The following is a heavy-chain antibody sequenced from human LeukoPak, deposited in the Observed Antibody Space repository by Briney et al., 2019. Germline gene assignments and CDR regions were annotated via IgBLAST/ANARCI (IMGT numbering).Heavy chain of an antibody. V-gene: IGHV1-24*01. J-gene: IGHJ6*02. D-gene: IGHD3-10*01. CDR3: ATDYKRPPYYYYYGMDV. Sequence: ASVKVSCKVSGYTLTELSVHWVRQAPGKGLEWMGGFDPEDGETIYAQKFQGRVTMTEDTSTDTAYMELSSLRSEDTAVYYCATDYKRPPYYYYYGMDVWGQGTTVTVSS. CDR1: GYTLTELS. CDR2: FDPEDGET.